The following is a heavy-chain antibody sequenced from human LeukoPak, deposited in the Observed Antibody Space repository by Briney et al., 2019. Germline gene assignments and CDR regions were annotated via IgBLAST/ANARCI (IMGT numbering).Heavy chain of an antibody. CDR2: ISSSSSYI. CDR1: GFTFSSYS. CDR3: ATGTVTRSASNI. J-gene: IGHJ3*02. D-gene: IGHD4-17*01. Sequence: GGSLRLSCAASGFTFSSYSMNWVRQAPGKGLEWVSSISSSSSYIYYADSVKGRFTISRDNAKNSLYLQMNSLRAEDTAFYYCATGTVTRSASNIWGQGTMVTVSS. V-gene: IGHV3-21*03.